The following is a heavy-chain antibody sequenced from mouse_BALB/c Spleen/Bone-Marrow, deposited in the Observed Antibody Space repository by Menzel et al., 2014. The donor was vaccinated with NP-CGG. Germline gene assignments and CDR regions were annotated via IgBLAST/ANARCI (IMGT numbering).Heavy chain of an antibody. Sequence: QVQLQQSGAELVRPGTLVKVSCKASGYAFTNYLIEWVKQRPGQGLEWIGVINPGSGGTNYNEKFKGKATLTADKSSSTAYMQLSSLTSDDSAVYFCARSRTGFAYWGQGTLVTVSA. J-gene: IGHJ3*01. CDR1: GYAFTNYL. CDR3: ARSRTGFAY. CDR2: INPGSGGT. V-gene: IGHV1-54*03.